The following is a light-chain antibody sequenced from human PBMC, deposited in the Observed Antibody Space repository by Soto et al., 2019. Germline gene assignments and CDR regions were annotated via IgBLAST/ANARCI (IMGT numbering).Light chain of an antibody. J-gene: IGKJ3*01. CDR2: AAS. CDR3: QQYGSSPRIT. Sequence: EIVLTQSPGTLSLSPGERATLSCRASQSFSSSYLAWYQQKPGQAPRLLIYAASSRATGIPGRFSGSVSGTDFTLTISRLEPEDFAVYYCQQYGSSPRITFGPGTKVDIK. V-gene: IGKV3-20*01. CDR1: QSFSSSY.